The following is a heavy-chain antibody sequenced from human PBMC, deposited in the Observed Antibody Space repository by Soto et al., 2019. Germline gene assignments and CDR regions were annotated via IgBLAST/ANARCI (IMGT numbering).Heavy chain of an antibody. J-gene: IGHJ4*02. Sequence: SETLSLTCTVSGGSISSYYWSWIRQPPGKGLEWIAYISYSGRTNYNPSLKSRVTISVDTSKNQFSLKLSSVTAADTAVYYCAATDYSSNVFDSWGQGTLVPVSS. V-gene: IGHV4-59*01. CDR3: AATDYSSNVFDS. CDR1: GGSISSYY. CDR2: ISYSGRT. D-gene: IGHD4-4*01.